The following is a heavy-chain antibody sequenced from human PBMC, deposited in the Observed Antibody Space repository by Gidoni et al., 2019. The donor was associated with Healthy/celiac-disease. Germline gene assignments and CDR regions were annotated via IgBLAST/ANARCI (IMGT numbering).Heavy chain of an antibody. D-gene: IGHD3-22*01. CDR1: GYTFTSYG. CDR2: ISAYNGNT. Sequence: KASGYTFTSYGISWVRQAPGQGLEWMGWISAYNGNTNYAQKLQGRVTMTTDTSTSTAYMELRSLRSDDTAVYYCARIMVADDYYYDSSGYYSPFDYWGQGTLVTVSS. J-gene: IGHJ4*02. V-gene: IGHV1-18*04. CDR3: ARIMVADDYYYDSSGYYSPFDY.